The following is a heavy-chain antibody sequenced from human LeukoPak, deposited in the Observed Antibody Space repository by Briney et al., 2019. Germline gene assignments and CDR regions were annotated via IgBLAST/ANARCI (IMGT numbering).Heavy chain of an antibody. Sequence: GGSLRLSCAASGFTFSSYDMHWVRQATGKGLEWVSAIGTAGDTYYPGPVKGRFTISRENAKNSLYLQMNSLRAGDTAVYYCARESRDGYPDAFDIWGQGTMVTVSS. CDR3: ARESRDGYPDAFDI. V-gene: IGHV3-13*01. J-gene: IGHJ3*02. CDR1: GFTFSSYD. D-gene: IGHD5-24*01. CDR2: IGTAGDT.